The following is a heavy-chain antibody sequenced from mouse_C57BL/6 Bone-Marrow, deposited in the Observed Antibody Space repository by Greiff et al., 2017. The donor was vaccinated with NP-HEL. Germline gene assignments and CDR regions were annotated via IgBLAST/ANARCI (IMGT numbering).Heavy chain of an antibody. J-gene: IGHJ4*01. D-gene: IGHD3-1*01. Sequence: DVKLQESGGGLVQPKGSLKLSCAASGFSFNTYAMNWVRQAPGKGLEWVARIRSKSNNYATYYADSVKDRFTISRDDSESMLYLQMNNLKTEDTAMYYCVRQEQLRGDYWGQGTSVTVSS. CDR1: GFSFNTYA. V-gene: IGHV10-1*01. CDR3: VRQEQLRGDY. CDR2: IRSKSNNYAT.